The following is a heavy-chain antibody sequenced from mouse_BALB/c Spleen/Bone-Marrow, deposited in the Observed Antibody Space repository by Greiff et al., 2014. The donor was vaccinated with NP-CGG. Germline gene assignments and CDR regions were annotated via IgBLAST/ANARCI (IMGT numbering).Heavy chain of an antibody. CDR3: NIFDCSFDY. CDR1: GFNIKDFY. V-gene: IGHV14-4*02. J-gene: IGHJ2*01. D-gene: IGHD2-4*01. Sequence: EVKVVESGAELVRSGASVKLSCTASGFNIKDFYMHWLRQRPEQGLEWIGWVDPENGDTECAPKFQGKATMTADTSSNTAYLQLSSLTSEDTAVYYCNIFDCSFDYWGQGTTLTVSS. CDR2: VDPENGDT.